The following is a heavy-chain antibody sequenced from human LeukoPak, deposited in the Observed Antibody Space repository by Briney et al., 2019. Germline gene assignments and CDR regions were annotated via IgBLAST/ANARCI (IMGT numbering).Heavy chain of an antibody. CDR2: IYYSGST. CDR3: ARDRSDFWSGYSYFDY. V-gene: IGHV4-61*08. Sequence: SETLSLTCTVSGGSINNGGYYWSWIRQHPGKGLEWIGYIYYSGSTNYNPSLKSRVTISVDTSKNQFSLKLSSVTAADTAVYYCARDRSDFWSGYSYFDYWGQGTLVTVSS. CDR1: GGSINNGGYY. J-gene: IGHJ4*02. D-gene: IGHD3-3*01.